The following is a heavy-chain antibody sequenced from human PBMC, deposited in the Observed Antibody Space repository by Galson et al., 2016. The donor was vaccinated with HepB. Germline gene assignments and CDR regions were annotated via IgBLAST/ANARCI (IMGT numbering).Heavy chain of an antibody. J-gene: IGHJ1*01. CDR3: TTRGGANN. D-gene: IGHD2-21*01. Sequence: SLRLSCAASGFNFTDAWMNWVRQAPGKGLEWVGRVKSKSAVGTTDYAAPVKGRFIISRDDSKNTVYLQMNSLKTEDTAIYYCTTRGGANNWGQGTLVTVSS. CDR2: VKSKSAVGTT. CDR1: GFNFTDAW. V-gene: IGHV3-15*05.